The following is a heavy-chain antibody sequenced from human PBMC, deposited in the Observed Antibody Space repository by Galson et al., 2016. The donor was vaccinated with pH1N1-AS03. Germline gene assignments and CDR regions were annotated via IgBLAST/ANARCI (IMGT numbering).Heavy chain of an antibody. CDR3: ANGRGSWYGPYNWFDP. Sequence: SLRLSCAASGFTFSNAWIIWVRQAPGKGLEWVGRIKSQSYGGTPDYGAPVKGRFTTSRDNSKSTLYLQMSSMRAEDTAVYYCANGRGSWYGPYNWFDPWGQGTLVAVSS. J-gene: IGHJ5*02. V-gene: IGHV3-15*05. CDR1: GFTFSNAW. CDR2: IKSQSYGGTP. D-gene: IGHD6-13*01.